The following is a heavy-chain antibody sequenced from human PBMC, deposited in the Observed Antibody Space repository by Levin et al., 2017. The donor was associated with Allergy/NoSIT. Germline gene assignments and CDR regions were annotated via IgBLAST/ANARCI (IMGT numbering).Heavy chain of an antibody. CDR3: ARRFTVTTPSGAFDI. D-gene: IGHD4-17*01. Sequence: ETLSLTCTVSGGSISSSSYYWGWIRQPPGKGLEWIGSIYYSGSTYYNPSLKSRVTISVDTSKNQFSLKLSSVTAADTAVYYCARRFTVTTPSGAFDIWGQGTMVTVSS. J-gene: IGHJ3*02. CDR1: GGSISSSSYY. V-gene: IGHV4-39*01. CDR2: IYYSGST.